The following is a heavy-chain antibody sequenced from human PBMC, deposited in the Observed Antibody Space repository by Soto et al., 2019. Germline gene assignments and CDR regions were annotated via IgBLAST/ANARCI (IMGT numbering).Heavy chain of an antibody. V-gene: IGHV1-69*01. Sequence: QVQLVQSGAEVKKPGSSVKVSCKASGGTFSSYAISWVRQAPGQGLELMGGIIPVFGTANYAQKFQGRVKISADESTSTTYMELSSLRSEDTAVYFCARPSYYDSSGYYSGSHAFDIWGQGTMVTVSS. D-gene: IGHD3-22*01. J-gene: IGHJ3*02. CDR1: GGTFSSYA. CDR3: ARPSYYDSSGYYSGSHAFDI. CDR2: IIPVFGTA.